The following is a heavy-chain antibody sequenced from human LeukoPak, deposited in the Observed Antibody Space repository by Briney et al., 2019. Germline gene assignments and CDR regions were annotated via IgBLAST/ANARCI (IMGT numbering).Heavy chain of an antibody. CDR3: AREMYYGDYAWFY. D-gene: IGHD4-17*01. Sequence: GASVKVSCKASGYTFTSYDINWVRQATGQGLEWMGWMNPNSGNTGCAQKFQGRVTMTRNTSISTAYMELSSLRSEDTAVYYCAREMYYGDYAWFYWGQGTLVTVSS. J-gene: IGHJ4*02. V-gene: IGHV1-8*01. CDR1: GYTFTSYD. CDR2: MNPNSGNT.